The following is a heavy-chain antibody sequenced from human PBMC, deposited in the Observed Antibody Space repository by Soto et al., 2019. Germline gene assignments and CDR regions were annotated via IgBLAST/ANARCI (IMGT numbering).Heavy chain of an antibody. CDR2: IRSKAYGETT. CDR3: SRGFYANTSYPRFDF. CDR1: GFTFGDYA. J-gene: IGHJ4*02. D-gene: IGHD2-21*01. V-gene: IGHV3-49*03. Sequence: LRLSCTGSGFTFGDYAVSWFRQAPGKGLECVGFIRSKAYGETTDYAASVKGRFTISRDDSRTIAYLRMNSLKTEDTATYYCSRGFYANTSYPRFDFWGQGTLVTVAS.